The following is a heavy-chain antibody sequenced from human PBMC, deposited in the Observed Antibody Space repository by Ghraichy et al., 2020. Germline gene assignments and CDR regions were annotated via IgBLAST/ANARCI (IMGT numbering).Heavy chain of an antibody. J-gene: IGHJ6*02. V-gene: IGHV3-23*01. Sequence: GGSLRPSCAASGFTYSSYAVSWVRQAPGKGLEWVSVVGGNGVTTYYADSLRGRFSTSRDNSKNTLYLQMNSLRAEDTAVYYCAKGIATRPHYYYAMDVWGQGTTVTVSS. CDR1: GFTYSSYA. CDR3: AKGIATRPHYYYAMDV. CDR2: VGGNGVTT. D-gene: IGHD6-6*01.